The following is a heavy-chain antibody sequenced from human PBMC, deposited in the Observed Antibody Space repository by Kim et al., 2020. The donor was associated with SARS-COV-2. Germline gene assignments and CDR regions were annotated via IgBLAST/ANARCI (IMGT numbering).Heavy chain of an antibody. Sequence: PTYAQGFTGRFVFSLDTSVSTAYLQISSLKAEDTAVYYCARQRVGATIHYWGQGTLVTVSS. V-gene: IGHV7-4-1*02. CDR2: P. D-gene: IGHD1-26*01. CDR3: ARQRVGATIHY. J-gene: IGHJ4*02.